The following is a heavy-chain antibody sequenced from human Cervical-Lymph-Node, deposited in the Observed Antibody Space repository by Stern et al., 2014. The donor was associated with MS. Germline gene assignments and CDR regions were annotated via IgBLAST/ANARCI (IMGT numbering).Heavy chain of an antibody. CDR3: CGFWGDYEILAGPPGGGY. CDR2: IGTAGDT. V-gene: IGHV3-13*01. Sequence: VQLVESGGGLVQPGGSLRLSCAASGFTFSSYDMHWVRQATGKGLEWVSAIGTAGDTYYPGSVKGRFNISRVNAKKSLYLQTNSLRAGDPVCYFCCGFWGDYEILAGPPGGGYWGQGTLVTVSS. J-gene: IGHJ4*02. D-gene: IGHD3-9*01. CDR1: GFTFSSYD.